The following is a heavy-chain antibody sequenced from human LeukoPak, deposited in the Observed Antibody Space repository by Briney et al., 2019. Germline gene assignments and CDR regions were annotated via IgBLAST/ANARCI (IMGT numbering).Heavy chain of an antibody. CDR2: ISYDGSNK. V-gene: IGHV3-30*18. D-gene: IGHD3-22*01. J-gene: IGHJ3*02. Sequence: GGSLRLSCAASGFTFSSYGMHWVRQAPGKGLEWVAVISYDGSNKYYADSVKGRFTISRDNSKNTLYLQMNSLRAEDTAVYYCAKDRSSGYSSAFDIWGQGTMVTVSS. CDR3: AKDRSSGYSSAFDI. CDR1: GFTFSSYG.